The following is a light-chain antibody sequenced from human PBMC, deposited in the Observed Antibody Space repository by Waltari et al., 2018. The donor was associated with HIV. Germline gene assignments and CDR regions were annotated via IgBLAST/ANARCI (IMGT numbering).Light chain of an antibody. CDR1: VSNIGSRS. J-gene: IGLJ3*02. CDR3: SSWDDNLNGPV. CDR2: NDN. V-gene: IGLV1-44*01. Sequence: QIVLTQSPSASGTPGQGVTIACSGGVSNIGSRSVHWYQQVPGTAPTLLLYNDNQRPAGVPDRFTGSKSGTSASRAISGLRSEDESDYYCSSWDDNLNGPVFGGGTKLTVL.